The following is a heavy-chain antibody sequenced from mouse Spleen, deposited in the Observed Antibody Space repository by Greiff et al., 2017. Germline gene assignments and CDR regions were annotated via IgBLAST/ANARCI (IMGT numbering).Heavy chain of an antibody. V-gene: IGHV1-52*01. CDR2: IDPSDSET. J-gene: IGHJ2*01. CDR3: ATYGSTLDY. D-gene: IGHD1-1*01. CDR1: GYTFTSYW. Sequence: VQLQQSGAELAKPGASVKLSCKASGYTFTSYWMHWVKQRPIQGLEWIGNIDPSDSETHYNQKFKDKATLTVDKSSSTAYMQLSSLTSEDSAVYYCATYGSTLDYWGQGTTLTVSS.